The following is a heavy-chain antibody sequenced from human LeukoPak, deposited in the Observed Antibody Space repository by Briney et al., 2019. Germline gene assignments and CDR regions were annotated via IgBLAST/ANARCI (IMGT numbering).Heavy chain of an antibody. D-gene: IGHD6-13*01. J-gene: IGHJ4*02. Sequence: SETLSLTCAVYGGSFSGYYWSWIRQPPGKGLEWIGEINHSGSTNYNPSLKARVTIPVDTSKNQFALKLTSLTAADRAVIYFARSDSGSWYVRGVYYVYWGQGTLVTVSS. CDR1: GGSFSGYY. V-gene: IGHV4-34*01. CDR3: ARSDSGSWYVRGVYYVY. CDR2: INHSGST.